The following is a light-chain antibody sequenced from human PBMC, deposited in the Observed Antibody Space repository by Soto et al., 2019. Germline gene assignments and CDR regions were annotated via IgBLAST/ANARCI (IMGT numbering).Light chain of an antibody. J-gene: IGLJ1*01. CDR2: EVS. Sequence: QSVLTQPASVSGSPGQSITISCTGTSSDVGGYDYVSWYQIHPGKAPKLMVFEVSNRPSGVSYRFSGSKPGNTASLTISGLQAEDEADYFCSSYSISTAYLFGTGTKLTVL. CDR1: SSDVGGYDY. CDR3: SSYSISTAYL. V-gene: IGLV2-14*01.